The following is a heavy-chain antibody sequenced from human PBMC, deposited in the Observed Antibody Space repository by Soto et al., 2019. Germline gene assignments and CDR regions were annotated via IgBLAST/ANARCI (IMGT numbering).Heavy chain of an antibody. V-gene: IGHV4-59*08. J-gene: IGHJ4*02. CDR2: IHYSGST. CDR3: ARGHYDFWSGYFATIDY. Sequence: QVQLQESGPGLVKPSETLSLTCSVSGGCISNYYWSWIRQPPGKGLEWIGYIHYSGSTKYNPSLKSRVTISADTSKNQFSLKLSSVTAADTAVYYCARGHYDFWSGYFATIDYWGQGTLVTVSS. D-gene: IGHD3-3*01. CDR1: GGCISNYY.